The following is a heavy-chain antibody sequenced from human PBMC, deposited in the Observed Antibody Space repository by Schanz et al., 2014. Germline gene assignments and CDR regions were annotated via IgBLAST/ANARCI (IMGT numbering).Heavy chain of an antibody. CDR3: ARLTPVGDGDTDAFDI. Sequence: QVQLQESGPGLVKPSETLSLTCTVSGGSISNYYWSWIRQPPGKGLEWIGYIYYSGSTNYNPSLKSPLTIPGDTPNNQLSLKLTSVTAADTAMYYCARLTPVGDGDTDAFDIWGQGTTVTVSS. J-gene: IGHJ3*02. D-gene: IGHD4-17*01. CDR1: GGSISNYY. V-gene: IGHV4-59*12. CDR2: IYYSGST.